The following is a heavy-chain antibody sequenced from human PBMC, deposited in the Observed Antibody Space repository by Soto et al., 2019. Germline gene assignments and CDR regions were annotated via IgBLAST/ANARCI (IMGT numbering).Heavy chain of an antibody. CDR2: ISGSGGST. V-gene: IGHV3-23*01. J-gene: IGHJ4*02. CDR3: AKMRGGWRLRQKDTAMVDPLDY. CDR1: GFTFSSYA. Sequence: GGSLRLSCAASGFTFSSYAMSWVRQAPGKGLEWVSAISGSGGSTYYADSVKGRFTISRDNSKNTLYLQMNSLRAEDTAVYYCAKMRGGWRLRQKDTAMVDPLDYWGQGTLVTVSS. D-gene: IGHD5-18*01.